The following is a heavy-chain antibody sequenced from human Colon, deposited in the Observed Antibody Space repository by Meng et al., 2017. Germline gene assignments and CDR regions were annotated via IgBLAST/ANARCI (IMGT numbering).Heavy chain of an antibody. CDR1: GFTFGSYP. D-gene: IGHD3-22*01. J-gene: IGHJ4*02. V-gene: IGHV3-30*17. Sequence: VEFGGGVVQPGGSLRLSCAASGFTFGSYPMQWVRQAPGMGLERVALISDDGSNKYDADSVKGRFTISRDNSKNTLFLQMNSLRPEDTAVYYCARDLLIFESTGYYPDWGQGTLVTVSS. CDR2: ISDDGSNK. CDR3: ARDLLIFESTGYYPD.